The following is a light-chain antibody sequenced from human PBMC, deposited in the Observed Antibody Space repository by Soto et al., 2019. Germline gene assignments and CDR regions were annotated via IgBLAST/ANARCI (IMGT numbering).Light chain of an antibody. Sequence: EIVMTQSPGTLSVSPGESATLSCRASQSVSSNLAWYQQKPGQAPRLLIYGASTRATGIPGRFSGSGSGTEFTLTISSLQSEDFAVYYCQQYNNWPPWTFGQGTKVDIK. CDR2: GAS. CDR3: QQYNNWPPWT. J-gene: IGKJ1*01. CDR1: QSVSSN. V-gene: IGKV3-15*01.